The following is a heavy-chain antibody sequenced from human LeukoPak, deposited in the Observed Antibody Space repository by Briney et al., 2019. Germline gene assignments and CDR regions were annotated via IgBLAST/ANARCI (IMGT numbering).Heavy chain of an antibody. V-gene: IGHV4-4*09. D-gene: IGHD7-27*01. Sequence: SETLSLTCTVSGGSISSNYWSWIRQPPGKGLEWIGYINTSGSTNYNPSLKSRVSISLDTSRNHFSLELTSVTAADTAVYYCARRGNWGFFDYWGQGILVSVSS. CDR1: GGSISSNY. CDR2: INTSGST. J-gene: IGHJ4*02. CDR3: ARRGNWGFFDY.